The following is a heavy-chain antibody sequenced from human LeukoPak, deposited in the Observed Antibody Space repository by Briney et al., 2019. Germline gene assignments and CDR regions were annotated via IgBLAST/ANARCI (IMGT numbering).Heavy chain of an antibody. J-gene: IGHJ4*02. CDR2: ITASGGST. Sequence: PGGSLRLSCAASGFTFSSYGIHWVRQAPGKGLEWVSAITASGGSTYYADSVKGRFTISRDNSKNTLHLQANNLRADDTAIYYCAKKSSSTWPTSDFWGQGTLVTVSS. V-gene: IGHV3-23*01. CDR3: AKKSSSTWPTSDF. CDR1: GFTFSSYG. D-gene: IGHD2-2*01.